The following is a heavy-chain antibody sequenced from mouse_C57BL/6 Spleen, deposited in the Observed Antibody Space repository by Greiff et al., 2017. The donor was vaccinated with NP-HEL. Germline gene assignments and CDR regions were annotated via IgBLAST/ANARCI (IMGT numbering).Heavy chain of an antibody. V-gene: IGHV1-61*01. CDR1: GYTFTSYW. J-gene: IGHJ2*01. CDR3: ARWDYYYGSLDY. CDR2: IYTSDSET. D-gene: IGHD1-1*01. Sequence: QVQLQQPGAELVRPGASVKLSCKASGYTFTSYWMEWVKQRPGQGLEWIGNIYTSDSETHYNQKFKDKATLTVDKSSSTAYMQLSSLTSEDSAVYYCARWDYYYGSLDYWGQGTTLTVSS.